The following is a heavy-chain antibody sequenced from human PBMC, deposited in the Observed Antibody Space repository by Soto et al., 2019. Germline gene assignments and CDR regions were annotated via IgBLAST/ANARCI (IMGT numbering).Heavy chain of an antibody. Sequence: GGSLRLSCAASGFTFSSYGMTWVRQAPGKGLEWVSFSSATGAGTYYADSVKGRFTISRDNSKHTLYLQMTSLRADDTAVYYCAKDRRAGGKYGFYSDVWGRGALVTLSS. V-gene: IGHV3-23*01. CDR1: GFTFSSYG. CDR3: AKDRRAGGKYGFYSDV. CDR2: SSATGAGT. J-gene: IGHJ4*02. D-gene: IGHD2-21*01.